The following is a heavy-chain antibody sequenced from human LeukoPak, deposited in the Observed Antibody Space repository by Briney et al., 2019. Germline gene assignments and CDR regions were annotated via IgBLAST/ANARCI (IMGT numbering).Heavy chain of an antibody. Sequence: SGPTLVKPTQTLTLTCTFSGFSLSTSGVGVGWIRQPPGKALEWLALIYWDDDKRYSPSLKSRLTITKDTSKNQVVLTVTNMDPVDTATYYCAHSSRMTIFGVVIPNCFDPWGQGTLVTVSS. CDR3: AHSSRMTIFGVVIPNCFDP. J-gene: IGHJ5*02. CDR2: IYWDDDK. V-gene: IGHV2-5*02. CDR1: GFSLSTSGVG. D-gene: IGHD3-3*01.